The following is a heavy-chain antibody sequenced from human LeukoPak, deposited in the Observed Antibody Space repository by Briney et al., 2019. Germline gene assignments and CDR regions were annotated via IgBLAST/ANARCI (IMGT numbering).Heavy chain of an antibody. CDR3: AKDILSEQWHDAFDI. D-gene: IGHD6-19*01. Sequence: GETLRLSCAASGFIVDDYAMYWVRQAPGKGQEWVSLISGDGGSTYYADSVKSRFTISRDNSNNSLLLQMNSLRTEDTALYYCAKDILSEQWHDAFDIWGQGTMVTVSS. CDR2: ISGDGGST. CDR1: GFIVDDYA. V-gene: IGHV3-43*02. J-gene: IGHJ3*02.